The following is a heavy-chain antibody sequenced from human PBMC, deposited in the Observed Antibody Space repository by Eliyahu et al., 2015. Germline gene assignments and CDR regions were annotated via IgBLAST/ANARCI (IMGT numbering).Heavy chain of an antibody. CDR3: ARGDYNDH. CDR2: MNPSEGST. V-gene: IGHV1-46*03. Sequence: QVQLVQSGAEVKKPGXSVKISCKASGYTFTSYFFHWVRQPPGQGLEWMGIMNPSEGSTSYAQKFQGRVIMTRDTPTSTVYMELSSLTSDDTAVYYCARGDYNDHWGQGTLVTASS. CDR1: GYTFTSYF. J-gene: IGHJ4*02.